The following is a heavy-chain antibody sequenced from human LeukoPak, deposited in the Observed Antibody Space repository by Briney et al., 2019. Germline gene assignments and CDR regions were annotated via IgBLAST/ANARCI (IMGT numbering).Heavy chain of an antibody. CDR2: ITDSGTST. CDR3: TKAQYTSSHYLGGS. J-gene: IGHJ5*02. D-gene: IGHD3-16*01. V-gene: IGHV3-23*01. Sequence: GGSLRLSCAASGFTFSSYPMNWVRQAPGKGLEWVSSITDSGTSTYYADSVKGRFTMSRDDSRSTVFLQMNRLRAEDTALYYCTKAQYTSSHYLGGSWGQGTLVTVAS. CDR1: GFTFSSYP.